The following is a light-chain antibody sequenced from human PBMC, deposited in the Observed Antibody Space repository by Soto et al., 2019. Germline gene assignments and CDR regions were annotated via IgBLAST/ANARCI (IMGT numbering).Light chain of an antibody. J-gene: IGKJ1*01. V-gene: IGKV1-39*01. Sequence: DIQMTQSPSSPSASVGDRGTLTFRASQSISSYLNWYQQKPGKAPKLLIYAASSLQSGVPSRFSGSGSGTDFTLTISSLQPEDFATYYCQQSYSTLGTFGQGTKVDIK. CDR2: AAS. CDR1: QSISSY. CDR3: QQSYSTLGT.